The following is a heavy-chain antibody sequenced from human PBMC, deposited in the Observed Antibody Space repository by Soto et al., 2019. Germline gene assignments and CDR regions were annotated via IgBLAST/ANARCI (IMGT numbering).Heavy chain of an antibody. D-gene: IGHD3-9*01. CDR3: ARDLKDYDILTGYYFDTFDYYYGMDV. CDR1: GFTFSSYA. CDR2: ISYDGSNK. V-gene: IGHV3-30-3*01. J-gene: IGHJ6*02. Sequence: QVQLVESGGGVVQPGRSLRLSCAASGFTFSSYAMHWVRQAPGKGLEWVAVISYDGSNKYYADSVKGRFTISRDNSKNTLYLQMNSLRAEDTAVYYCARDLKDYDILTGYYFDTFDYYYGMDVWGQGTTVTVSS.